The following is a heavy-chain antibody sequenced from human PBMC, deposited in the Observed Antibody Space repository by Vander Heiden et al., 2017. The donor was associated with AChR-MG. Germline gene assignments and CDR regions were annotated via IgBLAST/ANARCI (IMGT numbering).Heavy chain of an antibody. J-gene: IGHJ4*02. V-gene: IGHV3-7*01. CDR1: GFTFSSYW. CDR2: IKQDGSEK. Sequence: GGLVQPGGSLRLSCAASGFTFSSYWMSWVRQAPGKGLEWVANIKQDGSEKYYVDSGKGRFTISRDNAKNSLYMQMNRMRAEDTAVYYCAIDAPQDMVVVVADYWGQGTLVTVCS. D-gene: IGHD2-15*01. CDR3: AIDAPQDMVVVVADY.